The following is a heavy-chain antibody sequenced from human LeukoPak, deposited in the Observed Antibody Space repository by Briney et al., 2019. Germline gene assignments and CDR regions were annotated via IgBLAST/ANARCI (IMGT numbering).Heavy chain of an antibody. J-gene: IGHJ3*02. V-gene: IGHV4-59*08. D-gene: IGHD6-19*01. CDR1: GGSISSYY. Sequence: SETLSLTCTVSGGSISSYYWSWIRQPPGKGLECIGYIYYTGSTNSNPSLKSRVTISVDTSKNQFSLKLSSVTAADTAVYYCARRSKAVAGLAFDIWGQGTMVTVSS. CDR2: IYYTGST. CDR3: ARRSKAVAGLAFDI.